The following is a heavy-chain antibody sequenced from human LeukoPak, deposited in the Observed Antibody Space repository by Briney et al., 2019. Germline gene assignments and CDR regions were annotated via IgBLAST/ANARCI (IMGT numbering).Heavy chain of an antibody. V-gene: IGHV6-1*01. CDR2: IYYRSKWSN. CDR1: GDSVSSKSV. CDR3: ARGDQNFDY. J-gene: IGHJ4*02. D-gene: IGHD5-24*01. Sequence: SQTLSLTCAISGDSVSSKSVWNWIRQSPSRGLEWLGRIYYRSKWSNNYAVSVKSRITINPDTSKNQFSLQLSSVTAEDTAVYYCARGDQNFDYWGQGTLVSVSS.